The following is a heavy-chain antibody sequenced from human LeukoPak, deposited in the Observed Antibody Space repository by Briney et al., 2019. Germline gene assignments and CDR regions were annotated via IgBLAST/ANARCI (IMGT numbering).Heavy chain of an antibody. J-gene: IGHJ2*01. CDR2: ISSTSSYK. CDR1: GFTFRSYS. Sequence: PGGSLRLSCAASGFTFRSYSMNWVRQAPGEGLEWVSSISSTSSYKNYADSVKGRFTISRDHAKNSLDLQMNSLRDEDTAVYYCARDPSSMIWYFDLWGRGTLVTVSS. CDR3: ARDPSSMIWYFDL. D-gene: IGHD3-16*01. V-gene: IGHV3-21*01.